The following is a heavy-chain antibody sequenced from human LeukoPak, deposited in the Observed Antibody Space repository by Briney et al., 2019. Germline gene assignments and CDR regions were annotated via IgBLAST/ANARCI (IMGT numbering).Heavy chain of an antibody. V-gene: IGHV1-2*06. D-gene: IGHD6-25*01. CDR1: GYTFIDYY. Sequence: ASVKVSCKASGYTFIDYYIHWVRQAPGQGLELMGRINPNSGGTNYAQKFQGRVTMTRDTSISTAYMELSSLRSDDTAVYYCAKKYAFSSADNWFDPWGQGTLVTVSS. CDR2: INPNSGGT. J-gene: IGHJ5*02. CDR3: AKKYAFSSADNWFDP.